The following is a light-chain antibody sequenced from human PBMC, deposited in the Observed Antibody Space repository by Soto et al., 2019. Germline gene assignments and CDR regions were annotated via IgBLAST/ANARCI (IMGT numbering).Light chain of an antibody. CDR3: QQYDSPPLT. CDR2: AAS. V-gene: IGKV3-20*01. Sequence: EIVLTQSPGTLSLSPGERATLSCRASQSVSSTYLAWYQQKPGQAPRLLIYAASSRATGIPDRFSGSGSGPDFTLTISRLEPEDFAVYYCQQYDSPPLTFGGGTKVEIK. J-gene: IGKJ4*01. CDR1: QSVSSTY.